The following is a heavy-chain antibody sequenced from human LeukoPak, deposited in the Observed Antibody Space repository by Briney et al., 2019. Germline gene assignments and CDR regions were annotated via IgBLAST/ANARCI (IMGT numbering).Heavy chain of an antibody. V-gene: IGHV3-33*06. J-gene: IGHJ4*02. CDR1: GFRFSSFG. Sequence: GGSLRLSCAASGFRFSSFGMHCVREAPGKGLDCVAVIWSDSSYIYYADSVKGRVTISRDNSKNTLYLQMNSLRAEDTGVYYCAKIVQYTAGTGTGLESWGQGSLVTVSP. D-gene: IGHD1-1*01. CDR2: IWSDSSYI. CDR3: AKIVQYTAGTGTGLES.